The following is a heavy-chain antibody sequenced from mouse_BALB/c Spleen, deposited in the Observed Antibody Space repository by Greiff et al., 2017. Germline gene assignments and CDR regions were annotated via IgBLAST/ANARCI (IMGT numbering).Heavy chain of an antibody. D-gene: IGHD2-4*01. J-gene: IGHJ3*01. CDR1: GYTFTSYV. CDR3: ATYYDYAWFAY. V-gene: IGHV1-14*01. Sequence: QLQQSGPELVKPGASVKMTCKASGYTFTSYVMHWVKQKPGQGLEWIGYINPYNDGTKYNEKFKGKATLTSDKSSSTAYMELSSLTSEDSAVYYCATYYDYAWFAYWGQGTLVTVSA. CDR2: INPYNDGT.